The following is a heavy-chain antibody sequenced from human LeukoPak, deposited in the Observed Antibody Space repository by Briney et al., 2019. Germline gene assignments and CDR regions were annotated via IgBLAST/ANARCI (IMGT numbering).Heavy chain of an antibody. J-gene: IGHJ6*03. CDR1: GYTFTSYD. D-gene: IGHD2-15*01. CDR3: ARRIPYYYYMDV. Sequence: GASVKVSCKASGYTFTSYDINWVRQATGQGLEWMGWMNPNSGNTGYAQKFQGRATMTRNTSISTAYMELSSLRSEDTAVYYCARRIPYYYYMDVWGKGTTVTVSS. V-gene: IGHV1-8*01. CDR2: MNPNSGNT.